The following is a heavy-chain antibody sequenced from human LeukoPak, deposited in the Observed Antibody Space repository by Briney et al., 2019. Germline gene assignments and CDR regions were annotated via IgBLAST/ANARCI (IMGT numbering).Heavy chain of an antibody. CDR3: ARDTTYSSSWYGDYYYYMDV. D-gene: IGHD6-13*01. CDR2: IYYSGNT. CDR1: GGSISSHY. Sequence: SETLSLTCTVSGGSISSHYWSWIRQPPGKGLEWIGYIYYSGNTNYNPSLKSRVTISVDTSKNQFSLKLSSVTAADTAVYYCARDTTYSSSWYGDYYYYMDVWGKGTTVTVSS. V-gene: IGHV4-59*11. J-gene: IGHJ6*03.